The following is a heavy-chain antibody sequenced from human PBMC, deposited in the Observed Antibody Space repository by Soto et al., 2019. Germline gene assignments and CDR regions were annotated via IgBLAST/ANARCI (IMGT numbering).Heavy chain of an antibody. CDR1: GYTFTSYD. D-gene: IGHD3-10*01. CDR3: ARGFIGGYYGSGSHYYYYYYYMDV. Sequence: ASVKVSCKASGYTFTSYDINWVRQATGQGLEWMGWMNPNSGNTGYAQKFQGRVTMTRNTSISTAYMELSSLRSEDTAVYYCARGFIGGYYGSGSHYYYYYYYMDVWGKGTTVTVSS. CDR2: MNPNSGNT. J-gene: IGHJ6*03. V-gene: IGHV1-8*01.